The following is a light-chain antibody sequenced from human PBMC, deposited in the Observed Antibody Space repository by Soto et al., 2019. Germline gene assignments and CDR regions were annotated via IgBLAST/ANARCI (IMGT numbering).Light chain of an antibody. Sequence: DIHLTQSPSTLSASVGDRVIITCRASQRISGWMAWYQQKPGKAPNLLIYKTLKSGVPSRFSGSGSGTEFTLIFSSLQPDDSATYYCQQYHTYSFGQGTTVEIK. CDR3: QQYHTYS. J-gene: IGKJ1*01. V-gene: IGKV1-5*03. CDR2: K. CDR1: QRISGW.